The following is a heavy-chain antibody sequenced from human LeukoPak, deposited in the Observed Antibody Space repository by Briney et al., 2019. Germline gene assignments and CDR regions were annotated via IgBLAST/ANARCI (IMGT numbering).Heavy chain of an antibody. V-gene: IGHV3-21*01. D-gene: IGHD3-3*01. J-gene: IGHJ3*02. Sequence: PGGSLRLSCAASGFTFSSYSMNWVRQAPGKGLEWVSSISSSSSYIYYADSVKGRFTISRDNAKNSLYLQMNSLRAEDTAVYYCAKLPYYDFWSHAFDIWGQGTMVTVSS. CDR3: AKLPYYDFWSHAFDI. CDR1: GFTFSSYS. CDR2: ISSSSSYI.